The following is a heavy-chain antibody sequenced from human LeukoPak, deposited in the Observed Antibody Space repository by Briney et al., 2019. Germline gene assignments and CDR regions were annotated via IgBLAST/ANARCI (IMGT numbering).Heavy chain of an antibody. CDR2: INPSGGST. Sequence: ASVKVSCKASGYTFTSYYMHWVRQAPGQGLEWMGIINPSGGSTSYAQKFQGRVTMTRDTSTSTVYMELSSLSSEDTAVCYCARHYGYNYFDYWGQGTLVTVSS. CDR1: GYTFTSYY. CDR3: ARHYGYNYFDY. J-gene: IGHJ4*02. D-gene: IGHD5-18*01. V-gene: IGHV1-46*01.